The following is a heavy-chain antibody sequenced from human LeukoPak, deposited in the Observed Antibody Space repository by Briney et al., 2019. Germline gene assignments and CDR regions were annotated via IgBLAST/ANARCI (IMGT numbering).Heavy chain of an antibody. CDR1: GFTFTNYA. V-gene: IGHV3-15*01. Sequence: GGSLILSCAASGFTFTNYAMTWVRQAPGKGLEWVGRIKSKTDGGTIDYAAPVKGRFTISRDDSENTVYLQMNSLKTEDTAVYYCTTTLSPMPWGQGTLVTVSS. CDR2: IKSKTDGGTI. CDR3: TTTLSPMP. D-gene: IGHD2/OR15-2a*01. J-gene: IGHJ5*02.